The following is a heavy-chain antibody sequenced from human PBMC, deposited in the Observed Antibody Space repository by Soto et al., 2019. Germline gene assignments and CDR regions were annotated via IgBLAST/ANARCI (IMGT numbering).Heavy chain of an antibody. CDR2: IYYSGST. CDR1: GFTFSSYA. V-gene: IGHV4-31*02. J-gene: IGHJ6*02. D-gene: IGHD3-9*01. CDR3: AREGYDILNGYYGMDV. Sequence: LRLSCAASGFTFSSYAMSWIRQHPGKGLEWIGYIYYSGSTYYNPSLKSRVTISVDTSKNQFSLKLSSVTAADTAVYYCAREGYDILNGYYGMDVWGQATTVTVS.